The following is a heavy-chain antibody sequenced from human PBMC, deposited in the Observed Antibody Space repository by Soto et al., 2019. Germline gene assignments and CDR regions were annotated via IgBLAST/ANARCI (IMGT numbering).Heavy chain of an antibody. CDR2: IVGSTK. CDR3: ARGRGYCSGSSCYLGYYYYMDV. J-gene: IGHJ6*03. D-gene: IGHD2-2*01. Sequence: QVQLVESGGGLVKPGGSLRLSCAASGFILSDSYMSWIRQAPGKGLEWVSYIVGSTKYYAASVKGRFTISRDNAKNSLYLQMNSLRAEDTAVYYCARGRGYCSGSSCYLGYYYYMDVWGKGTTVTVSS. CDR1: GFILSDSY. V-gene: IGHV3-11*01.